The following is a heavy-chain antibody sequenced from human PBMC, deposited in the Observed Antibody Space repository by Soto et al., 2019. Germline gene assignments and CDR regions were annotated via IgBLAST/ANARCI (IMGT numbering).Heavy chain of an antibody. D-gene: IGHD3-3*01. V-gene: IGHV3-74*01. J-gene: IGHJ4*02. Sequence: EVQLVESGGGLVQPGGSLRLSCVASGFTFSNYWIHWVRQAPGEGLVWVSRIKGDVITTNYADSVKGRVTISRDNAKNTVFLQMNSLRAEDTAVYYCARGAFGAYYLDSWGQGTLVIVS. CDR1: GFTFSNYW. CDR3: ARGAFGAYYLDS. CDR2: IKGDVITT.